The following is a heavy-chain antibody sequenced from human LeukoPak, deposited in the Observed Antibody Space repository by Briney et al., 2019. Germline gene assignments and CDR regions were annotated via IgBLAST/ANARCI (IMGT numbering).Heavy chain of an antibody. CDR3: ARAPVDGDYRCCHAMDV. CDR1: GGTFSNYA. D-gene: IGHD4-17*01. CDR2: IIPIFGTA. Sequence: SVKVSCKASGGTFSNYAISWVRQAPGQGLEWMGGIIPIFGTANYAQKFQGRVTITADESTSTAYMELSSLRSEDTAVYYCARAPVDGDYRCCHAMDVWGQGTTVTVSS. V-gene: IGHV1-69*13. J-gene: IGHJ6*02.